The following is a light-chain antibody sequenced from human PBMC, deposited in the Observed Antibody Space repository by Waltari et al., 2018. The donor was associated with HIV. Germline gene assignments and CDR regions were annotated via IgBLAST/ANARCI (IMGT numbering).Light chain of an antibody. CDR1: SSAVGGYSY. Sequence: QSALTQPASVSGSPGQSITISYPGTSSAVGGYSYVSWYQHPPGNAPKLMIYEISNRPSGVSNRFSGSKSGNTASLTISGLQAEDEADYYCSSYTSSTTLEVFGGGTKLTVL. V-gene: IGLV2-14*01. CDR3: SSYTSSTTLEV. J-gene: IGLJ2*01. CDR2: EIS.